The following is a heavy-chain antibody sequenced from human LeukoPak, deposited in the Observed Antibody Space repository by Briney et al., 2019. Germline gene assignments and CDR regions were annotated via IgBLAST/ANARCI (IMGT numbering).Heavy chain of an antibody. D-gene: IGHD4-23*01. CDR3: ARDARDYGGNSGYFDY. CDR1: GFTFSSYT. CDR2: ISSSSSYI. Sequence: GGSLRLSCVASGFTFSSYTMNWVRQAPGKGLEWVSSISSSSSYIYYADSVKGRFTISRDNAKNSLYLQMNSLRAEDTAVYYCARDARDYGGNSGYFDYWGQGNLVTVSS. J-gene: IGHJ4*02. V-gene: IGHV3-21*01.